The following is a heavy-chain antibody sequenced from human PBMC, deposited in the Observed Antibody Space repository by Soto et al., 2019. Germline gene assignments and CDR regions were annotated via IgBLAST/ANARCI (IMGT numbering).Heavy chain of an antibody. J-gene: IGHJ5*02. Sequence: SETLSLTCAVSGGSISSSNWWSWVRQPPGKGLEWIGEIYHSGSTNYNPSLKSRVTISVDKSKNQFSLKLSSVTAADTAVYYCARNVQLVFLPRTPNWFDPWGQGTLVTVSS. D-gene: IGHD6-6*01. CDR2: IYHSGST. CDR3: ARNVQLVFLPRTPNWFDP. CDR1: GGSISSSNW. V-gene: IGHV4-4*02.